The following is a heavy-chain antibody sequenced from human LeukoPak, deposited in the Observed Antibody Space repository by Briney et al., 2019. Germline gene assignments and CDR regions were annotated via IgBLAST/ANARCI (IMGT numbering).Heavy chain of an antibody. J-gene: IGHJ4*02. CDR1: GGSISGSCCY. CDR2: TSYSGSA. CDR3: SRTTGDSAIIAAH. Sequence: SETLSLTCTVSGGSISGSCCYWGWIRQTPGKDLEWIGSTSYSGSAHYNPSFKSRVTVSVDTSKNQFFLNLSSVTAADTAVYYCSRTTGDSAIIAAHWGQGTLVTVSS. V-gene: IGHV4-39*01. D-gene: IGHD3-16*01.